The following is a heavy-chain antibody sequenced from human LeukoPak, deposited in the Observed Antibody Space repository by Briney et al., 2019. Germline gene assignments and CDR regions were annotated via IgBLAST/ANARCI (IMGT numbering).Heavy chain of an antibody. J-gene: IGHJ4*02. D-gene: IGHD3-22*01. V-gene: IGHV1-69*05. CDR2: IIPIFGTA. CDR3: ASRYYYDSSGYYNVDY. Sequence: SVKVSCKASGGTFSSYAISWVRQAPGQGLEWMGGIIPIFGTANYAQKFQGRVTITTDESTSTAYMELSSLRSEDTAVYYCASRYYYDSSGYYNVDYWGQGTLVTVSS. CDR1: GGTFSSYA.